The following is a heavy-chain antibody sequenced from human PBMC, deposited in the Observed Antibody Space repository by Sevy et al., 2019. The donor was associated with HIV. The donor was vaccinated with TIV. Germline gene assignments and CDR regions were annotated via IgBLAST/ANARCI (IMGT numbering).Heavy chain of an antibody. CDR2: ISHDGNYK. V-gene: IGHV3-30-3*01. J-gene: IGHJ4*02. Sequence: GGSLRLSCAASGFTFSNYDMHGVRQAPGKGLEGVAVISHDGNYKNYADSVKVRFTISRDDFKNTLYLQMSSLRPEDTAVYFCARLFSCGGDCYYLDYWGQGALVTVSS. CDR1: GFTFSNYD. D-gene: IGHD2-21*02. CDR3: ARLFSCGGDCYYLDY.